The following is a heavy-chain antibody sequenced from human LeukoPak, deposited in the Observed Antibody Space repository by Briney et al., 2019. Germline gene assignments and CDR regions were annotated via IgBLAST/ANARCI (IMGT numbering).Heavy chain of an antibody. V-gene: IGHV4-59*12. CDR2: IYYSGST. J-gene: IGHJ4*02. CDR1: GGSISSYY. Sequence: SETLSLTCTVSGGSISSYYWSWIRQPPGKGLEWIGYIYYSGSTNYNPSLKSRVSISVDTSKNQFSLKLSSVTAADTAVYYCAREYTLYRSGWFLDYWGQGTVVTVSS. D-gene: IGHD6-19*01. CDR3: AREYTLYRSGWFLDY.